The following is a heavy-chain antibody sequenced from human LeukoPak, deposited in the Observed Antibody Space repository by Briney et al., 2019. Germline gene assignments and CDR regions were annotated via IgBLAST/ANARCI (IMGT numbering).Heavy chain of an antibody. CDR2: IYYTGST. V-gene: IGHV4-39*01. D-gene: IGHD1-1*01. CDR1: GGSTSSSNYY. CDR3: ARHFRTTWNLDY. Sequence: PSETLSLTCTVSGGSTSSSNYYWGWIRQSPGKGLEWVASIYYTGSTYYNPSLKSRVTISVDRSKNQFSLRLTSLTAADTAVYYCARHFRTTWNLDYWGQGTLVTVSS. J-gene: IGHJ4*02.